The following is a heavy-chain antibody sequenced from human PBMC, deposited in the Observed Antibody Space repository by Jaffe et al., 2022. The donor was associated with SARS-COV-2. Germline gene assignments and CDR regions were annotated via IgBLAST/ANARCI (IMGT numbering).Heavy chain of an antibody. CDR2: INHSGST. CDR3: ARGSPSMVRGVAKPYFDY. V-gene: IGHV4-34*01. Sequence: QVQLQQWGAGLLKPSETLSLTCAVYGGSFSGYYWSWIRQPPGKGLEWIGEINHSGSTNYNPSLKSRVTISVDTSKNQFSLKLSSVTAADTAVYYCARGSPSMVRGVAKPYFDYWGQGTLVTVSS. CDR1: GGSFSGYY. J-gene: IGHJ4*02. D-gene: IGHD3-10*01.